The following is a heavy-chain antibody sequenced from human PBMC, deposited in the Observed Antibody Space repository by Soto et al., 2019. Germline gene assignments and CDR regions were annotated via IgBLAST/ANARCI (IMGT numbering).Heavy chain of an antibody. J-gene: IGHJ5*02. Sequence: ECIRYIYYSVCTNYNTSLKSRVTIAVDTSKNRFSLKLSSVTAADTAVYYCAIRNLDIVVVPAAYNWFVPWGQGTLVTVSS. D-gene: IGHD2-2*03. V-gene: IGHV4-59*08. CDR3: AIRNLDIVVVPAAYNWFVP. CDR2: IYYSVCT.